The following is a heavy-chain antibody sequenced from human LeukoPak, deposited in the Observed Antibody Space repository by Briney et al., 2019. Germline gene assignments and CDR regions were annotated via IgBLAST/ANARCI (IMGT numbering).Heavy chain of an antibody. CDR1: GFTFSSYA. CDR2: IRDSGDIT. D-gene: IGHD5-24*01. CDR3: ATVTARDGYRIDY. V-gene: IGHV3-23*01. J-gene: IGHJ4*02. Sequence: GGSLRLSCAASGFTFSSYAMNWVRQAPGKGLEWVSGIRDSGDITNYADSVKGRFTISRDQSKNTLYLQMNSLRAEDTAVYYCATVTARDGYRIDYWGQGTLVTVSS.